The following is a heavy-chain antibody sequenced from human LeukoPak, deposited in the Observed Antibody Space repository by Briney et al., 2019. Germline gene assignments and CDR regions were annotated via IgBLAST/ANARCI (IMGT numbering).Heavy chain of an antibody. V-gene: IGHV3-23*01. CDR1: GFIFRNYA. CDR3: AKWGDYDILTGYYVSDF. CDR2: ITGSGDTT. Sequence: GGSLRLSCAASGFIFRNYAMSWVRQAPGKGLEWVSAITGSGDTTYYADSVKGRFTISRDNSKNTLYVEMNILRAEDTAVYYCAKWGDYDILTGYYVSDFWGQGTLVTVSS. J-gene: IGHJ4*02. D-gene: IGHD3-9*01.